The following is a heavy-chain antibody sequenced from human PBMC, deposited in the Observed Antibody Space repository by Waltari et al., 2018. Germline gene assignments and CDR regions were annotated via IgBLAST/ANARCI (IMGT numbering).Heavy chain of an antibody. V-gene: IGHV4-31*03. D-gene: IGHD6-19*01. CDR1: GGSISSGGYY. CDR2: IYHSGST. J-gene: IGHJ4*02. Sequence: QVQLQELGPGLVKPSETLSLTCTVSGGSISSGGYYWSWIRQHPGKGLEWIGYIYHSGSTYYNPSLKSRVTISVDRSKNQFSLKLSSVTAADTAVDYCARGYSSRRTFDYWGQGTLVTVSS. CDR3: ARGYSSRRTFDY.